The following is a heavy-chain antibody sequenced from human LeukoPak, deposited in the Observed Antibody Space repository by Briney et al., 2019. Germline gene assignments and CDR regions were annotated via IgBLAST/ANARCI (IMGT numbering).Heavy chain of an antibody. CDR2: IYYSGST. Sequence: SETLSLICTVSGGSISSYHWSWIRQPPGKGLEWIGYIYYSGSTNYNPSLKSRVTISVDTSKNQFSLKLSSVTAADTAVYYCARGSYSYGDKWGQGTLVTVSS. V-gene: IGHV4-59*01. CDR1: GGSISSYH. D-gene: IGHD5-18*01. J-gene: IGHJ4*02. CDR3: ARGSYSYGDK.